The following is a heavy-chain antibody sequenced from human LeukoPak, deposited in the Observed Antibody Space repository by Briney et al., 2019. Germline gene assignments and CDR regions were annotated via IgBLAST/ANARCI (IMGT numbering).Heavy chain of an antibody. D-gene: IGHD5-24*01. CDR2: INPSGGST. J-gene: IGHJ4*02. Sequence: EWMGIINPSGGSTSYAQKFQGRVTMTRDTSTSTVYMELSSLRSEDTAVYYCARYGDGYNLWGQGTLVTVSS. CDR3: ARYGDGYNL. V-gene: IGHV1-46*01.